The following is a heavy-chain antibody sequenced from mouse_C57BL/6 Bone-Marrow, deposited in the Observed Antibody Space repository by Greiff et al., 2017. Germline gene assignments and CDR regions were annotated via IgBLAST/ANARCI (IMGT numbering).Heavy chain of an antibody. CDR1: GFTFTDYY. CDR2: IRNKANGYTT. Sequence: EVHLVESGGGLVQPGGSLSLSCAASGFTFTDYYMSWVRQPPGKALEWLGFIRNKANGYTTEYSASVKGRFTISRDNSQSILYLQLNALRAEDSATYYCARSPLLLFDDWGQGTTLTVSS. J-gene: IGHJ2*01. D-gene: IGHD1-1*01. CDR3: ARSPLLLFDD. V-gene: IGHV7-3*01.